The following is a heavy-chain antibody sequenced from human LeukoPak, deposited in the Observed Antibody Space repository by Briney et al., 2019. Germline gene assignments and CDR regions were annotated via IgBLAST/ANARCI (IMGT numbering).Heavy chain of an antibody. V-gene: IGHV4-39*01. CDR2: SYYSGST. J-gene: IGHJ4*02. CDR3: ARHERDGYNHGGADY. CDR1: GGSISSSSYY. D-gene: IGHD5-24*01. Sequence: SATLSLTCTVSGGSISSSSYYSGWLRQPPGKGLEWIGGSYYSGSTYYKPSLKSRVSIAVDTSKNQFSLKLISVTAADTAVYYCARHERDGYNHGGADYWGQGTLVTVSS.